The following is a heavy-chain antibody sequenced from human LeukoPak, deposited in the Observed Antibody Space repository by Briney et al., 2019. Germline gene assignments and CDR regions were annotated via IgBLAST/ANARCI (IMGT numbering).Heavy chain of an antibody. CDR3: AKAGELDPYSSGWYSN. D-gene: IGHD6-19*01. Sequence: SGGSLRLSCAASGFTFSSYAMSWVRQAPGKGLEWVSVISGSGGSTYYADSVKGRFTISRDNSKNTLYLQMNSLRADDTAVYYCAKAGELDPYSSGWYSNWGQGTMVTVSS. CDR1: GFTFSSYA. CDR2: ISGSGGST. V-gene: IGHV3-23*01. J-gene: IGHJ3*01.